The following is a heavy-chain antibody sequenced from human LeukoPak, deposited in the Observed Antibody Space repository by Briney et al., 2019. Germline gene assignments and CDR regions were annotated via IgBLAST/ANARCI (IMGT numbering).Heavy chain of an antibody. Sequence: PGGSLRLSCAASGFTFSSYAMSWVRQAPGKGLEWVSAISCSGGSTYYADSVKGRFTISRDNSKNTLYLQMNSLSAEDTAVYYCAKDPSVAVAGTLDYWGQGTLVTVSS. V-gene: IGHV3-23*01. D-gene: IGHD6-19*01. J-gene: IGHJ4*02. CDR1: GFTFSSYA. CDR3: AKDPSVAVAGTLDY. CDR2: ISCSGGST.